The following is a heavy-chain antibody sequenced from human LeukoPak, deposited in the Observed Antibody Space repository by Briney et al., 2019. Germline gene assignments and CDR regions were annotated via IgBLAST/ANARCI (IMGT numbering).Heavy chain of an antibody. J-gene: IGHJ4*02. CDR1: GGSISSYY. Sequence: SETLSLTCTASGGSISSYYWSWIRQPPGKGLEWIWYIYYSGSTHYNPSLKSRVTILVDTSKNQFSLKLSSVTAADTAVYYCARDRSGYSSGWYHLAYWGQGTLVTVSS. D-gene: IGHD6-19*01. CDR3: ARDRSGYSSGWYHLAY. V-gene: IGHV4-59*01. CDR2: IYYSGST.